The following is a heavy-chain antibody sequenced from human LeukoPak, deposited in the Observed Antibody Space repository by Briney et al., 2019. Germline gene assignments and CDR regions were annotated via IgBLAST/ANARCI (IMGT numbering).Heavy chain of an antibody. J-gene: IGHJ4*02. CDR2: ISSSSTTI. CDR3: ARVTYYYDSSGSRVSYFDY. D-gene: IGHD3-22*01. Sequence: QTGGSLRLSCAASGFTFSRYSMNWVRQAPGKGLEWVSYISSSSTTIYYADSVKGRFTISRDNAKNSLYPQMSSLRAEDTAVYYCARVTYYYDSSGSRVSYFDYWGQGTLVTVSS. CDR1: GFTFSRYS. V-gene: IGHV3-48*01.